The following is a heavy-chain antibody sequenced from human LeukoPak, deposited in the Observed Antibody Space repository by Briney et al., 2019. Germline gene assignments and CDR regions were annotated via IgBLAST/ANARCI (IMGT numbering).Heavy chain of an antibody. Sequence: GRSLRLSCAAPGFTFDDYAMHWVRQAPGKGLEWVSDISWNSGSIGYADSVKGRFTISRDNAKNSLYLQMNSLRAEDTAVYYCARDRADYVWGSYRAHDAFDIWGQGTMVTVSS. V-gene: IGHV3-9*01. J-gene: IGHJ3*02. D-gene: IGHD3-16*02. CDR3: ARDRADYVWGSYRAHDAFDI. CDR2: ISWNSGSI. CDR1: GFTFDDYA.